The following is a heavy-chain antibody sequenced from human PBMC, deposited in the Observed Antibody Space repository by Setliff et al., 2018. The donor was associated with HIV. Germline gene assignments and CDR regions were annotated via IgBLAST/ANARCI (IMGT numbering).Heavy chain of an antibody. CDR3: ARGSWGSLDIYDF. D-gene: IGHD3-16*01. CDR1: GGSFSDHQ. V-gene: IGHV4-34*01. CDR2: INHSGNS. J-gene: IGHJ4*02. Sequence: SETLSLTCAVYGGSFSDHQWTWIRQSPGKGLEWIGEINHSGNSNYNPSLKRRVTISVDTSKNQFSLRMTSLTGADTAVYYCARGSWGSLDIYDFWGQGTMVTVSS.